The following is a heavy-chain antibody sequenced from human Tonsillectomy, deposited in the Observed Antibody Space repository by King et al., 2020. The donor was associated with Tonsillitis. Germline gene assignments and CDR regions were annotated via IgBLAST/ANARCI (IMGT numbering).Heavy chain of an antibody. CDR2: IRYDGNNK. Sequence: VQLVESGGGVVQPGGSLRLSCAASGFTFSSYGMHWVRQAPGKGLEWVAFIRYDGNNKYYADSVKGRFTISRDNSKNTLYLQMNSLRAEDTAVYYCAKDSNLIAAAGSFDYWGQGTLVTVSS. D-gene: IGHD6-13*01. J-gene: IGHJ4*02. CDR1: GFTFSSYG. CDR3: AKDSNLIAAAGSFDY. V-gene: IGHV3-30*02.